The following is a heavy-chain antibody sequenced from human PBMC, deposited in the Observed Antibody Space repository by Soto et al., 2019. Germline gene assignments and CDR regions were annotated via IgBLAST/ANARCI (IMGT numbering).Heavy chain of an antibody. CDR1: GGSISSGDYY. D-gene: IGHD4-17*01. CDR2: IYYSGST. V-gene: IGHV4-30-4*01. J-gene: IGHJ4*02. Sequence: QVQLQESGPGLVKPSQTLSLTCTVSGGSISSGDYYWSWIRQPPGKGLEWIGYIYYSGSTYYNLFLKRRVTISVDTSKNQFSLKLSAVTAADTAVYYCARVRYDYGDYLDYWGQGTLVTVSS. CDR3: ARVRYDYGDYLDY.